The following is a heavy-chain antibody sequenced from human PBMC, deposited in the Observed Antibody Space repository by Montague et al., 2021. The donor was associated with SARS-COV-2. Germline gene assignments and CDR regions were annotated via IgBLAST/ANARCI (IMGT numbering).Heavy chain of an antibody. CDR3: TRSWGWKEPHYYFDH. Sequence: CAISGDSVSSNSAAWNWIRQSPSRGFEWLVRTYLMSKWYSEYAFSVKGRITINADTSTNQFSLQVNSVTPEDTAIYYCTRSWGWKEPHYYFDHWGQGTLVIVSS. D-gene: IGHD1-14*01. CDR2: TYLMSKWYS. V-gene: IGHV6-1*01. J-gene: IGHJ4*02. CDR1: GDSVSSNSAA.